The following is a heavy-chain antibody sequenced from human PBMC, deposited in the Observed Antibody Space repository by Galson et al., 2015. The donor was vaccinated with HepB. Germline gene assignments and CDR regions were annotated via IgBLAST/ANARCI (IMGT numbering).Heavy chain of an antibody. Sequence: SLRLSCAASGFTFSSYVMHWVRQAPGKGLEWVAVIWNDGSQKYYGDSVRGRFTISRDNSKNGLYLQMNSLRAEDTALYYCARDLGDLWSGPGASDIWGQGTMVTVSS. V-gene: IGHV3-33*01. D-gene: IGHD3-3*01. CDR2: IWNDGSQK. CDR3: ARDLGDLWSGPGASDI. CDR1: GFTFSSYV. J-gene: IGHJ3*02.